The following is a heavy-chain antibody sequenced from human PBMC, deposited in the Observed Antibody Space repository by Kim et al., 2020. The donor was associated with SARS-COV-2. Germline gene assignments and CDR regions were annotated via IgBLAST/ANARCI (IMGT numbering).Heavy chain of an antibody. D-gene: IGHD1-26*01. J-gene: IGHJ4*02. V-gene: IGHV3-9*01. Sequence: GGFLRLSCKTTGFTFIDYAMHWVRQRPEKGLEWVSCISRDSGHIEYAGYVRGRFSIARENAKNSHYLQRSSQRLEDTGLYYCAKDVAPGVGAIGYWGQGNLVTGSS. CDR3: AKDVAPGVGAIGY. CDR1: GFTFIDYA. CDR2: ISRDSGHI.